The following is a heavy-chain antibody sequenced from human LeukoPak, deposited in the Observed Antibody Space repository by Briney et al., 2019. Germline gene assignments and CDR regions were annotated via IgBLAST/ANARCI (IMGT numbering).Heavy chain of an antibody. CDR2: ISDGGSRT. CDR1: GFVFSSQD. CDR3: AKDARRGSGWYFFDH. J-gene: IGHJ4*02. D-gene: IGHD6-19*01. Sequence: GGSLRLSCAASGFVFSSQDMGWVRQAPGKGLEWVSAISDGGSRTYYADSVKGRFTISRDNSKNTLHLQMNSLRAEDTAVYYCAKDARRGSGWYFFDHWGQGTLVTVSS. V-gene: IGHV3-23*01.